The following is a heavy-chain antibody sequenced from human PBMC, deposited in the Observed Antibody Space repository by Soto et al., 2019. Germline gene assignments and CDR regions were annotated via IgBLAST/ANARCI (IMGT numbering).Heavy chain of an antibody. CDR3: ARDPAILAYWGGDCYHRRPYYFDY. V-gene: IGHV3-33*01. CDR1: GFTFSSYG. Sequence: QVQLVESGGGVVQPGRSLRLSCAASGFTFSSYGMHWVRQAPGKGLEWVAVIWYDGSNKYYADSVKGRFTISRDNSKNTLFLQMNSLRAEDTAVYYCARDPAILAYWGGDCYHRRPYYFDYWGQGTLVTVSS. CDR2: IWYDGSNK. D-gene: IGHD2-21*02. J-gene: IGHJ4*02.